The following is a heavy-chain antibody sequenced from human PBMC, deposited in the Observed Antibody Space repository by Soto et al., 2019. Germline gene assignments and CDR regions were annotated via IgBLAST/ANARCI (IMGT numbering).Heavy chain of an antibody. D-gene: IGHD5-12*01. CDR1: GGTFSSYT. CDR3: ARSAIVATTHYYYYMDV. J-gene: IGHJ6*03. V-gene: IGHV1-69*02. Sequence: SVKVSFNASGGTFSSYTISLVRHTPGQGLEWMGRIIPILGIANYAQKFQGRVTITADKSTSTAYMELSSLRSEDTAVYYCARSAIVATTHYYYYMDVWGKGTTVTVSS. CDR2: IIPILGIA.